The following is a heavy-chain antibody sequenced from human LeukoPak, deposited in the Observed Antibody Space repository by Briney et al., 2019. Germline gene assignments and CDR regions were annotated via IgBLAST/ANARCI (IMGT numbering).Heavy chain of an antibody. J-gene: IGHJ2*01. CDR2: TNPGGITI. V-gene: IGHV3-11*04. Sequence: PGGSLRLSCAASGFTFSDWYMSWIRQAPGKGLEWISYTNPGGITIYYADSVKGRFALSRDNAKNSLYLQMNSLRAEDTAVYYCARDGSTVTTLSRYFDLWGRGTLVTVSS. D-gene: IGHD4-17*01. CDR3: ARDGSTVTTLSRYFDL. CDR1: GFTFSDWY.